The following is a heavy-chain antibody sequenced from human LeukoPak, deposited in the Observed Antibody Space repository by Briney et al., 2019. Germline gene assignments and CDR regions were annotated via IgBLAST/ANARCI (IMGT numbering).Heavy chain of an antibody. CDR1: GFTFSSYS. Sequence: PEGPLSLSCIASGFTFSSYSMHWVRKPPGKGLEWVAVIGSDASITYYADFVRRVIIISGNYSNDTLLLQMNLLAADTAVIYYGAKEIQVVATPFDYWGQGSLVTVSS. CDR2: IGSDASIT. V-gene: IGHV3-30*04. CDR3: AKEIQVVATPFDY. D-gene: IGHD1-26*01. J-gene: IGHJ4*02.